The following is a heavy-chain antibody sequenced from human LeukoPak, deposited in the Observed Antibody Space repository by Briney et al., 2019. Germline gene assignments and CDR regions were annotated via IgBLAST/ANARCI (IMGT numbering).Heavy chain of an antibody. CDR3: ARVLGGDFGGDAFDI. V-gene: IGHV3-7*01. CDR2: IKQDGSEK. Sequence: GGALRLSCAASGFTFSNSWMSWVRQAPGKGLEWVANIKQDGSEKYYVDSVKGRFTISRDNAKNSLYLQMNSLRAEDTAVYYCARVLGGDFGGDAFDIWGQGTMVTVSS. CDR1: GFTFSNSW. D-gene: IGHD2-21*02. J-gene: IGHJ3*02.